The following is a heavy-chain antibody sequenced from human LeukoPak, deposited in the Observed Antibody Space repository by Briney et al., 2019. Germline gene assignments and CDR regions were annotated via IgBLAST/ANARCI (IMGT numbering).Heavy chain of an antibody. J-gene: IGHJ4*02. CDR3: ARDATGDY. CDR1: GITFRGYW. V-gene: IGHV3-7*01. Sequence: PGGSLRLSCVASGITFRGYWMTWVRQAPGKGLEWVANIKQDGSEKYYEDSVKGRFTISRDNAQNSLYLQMNSLRAEDTAVYYCARDATGDYWGQGTLVTVSS. CDR2: IKQDGSEK.